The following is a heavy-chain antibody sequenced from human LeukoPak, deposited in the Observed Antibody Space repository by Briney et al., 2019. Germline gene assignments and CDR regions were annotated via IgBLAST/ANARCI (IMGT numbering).Heavy chain of an antibody. V-gene: IGHV3-7*03. J-gene: IGHJ6*03. CDR3: ARRGAGAYYYYYMDV. D-gene: IGHD4/OR15-4a*01. CDR1: GFTFSSYW. Sequence: GGSLRLSCAASGFTFSSYWMSWVRQAPGKGLEWVANIKKDGSEKYYVDSVKGRFTISRDNAKNSLYLQMNSLRAEDTALYYCARRGAGAYYYYYMDVWGKGTTVTVSS. CDR2: IKKDGSEK.